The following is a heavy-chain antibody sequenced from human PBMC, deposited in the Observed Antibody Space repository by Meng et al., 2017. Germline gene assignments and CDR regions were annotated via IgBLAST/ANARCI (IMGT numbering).Heavy chain of an antibody. CDR3: ARDDLDYGLY. V-gene: IGHV4-59*01. D-gene: IGHD4-17*01. CDR1: GCSISSYY. Sequence: QVQVQESGPGLVEPSATLSLTCTGSGCSISSYYWSWIRQPPGKGLEWIGYIYYSGSTNYNPSLKSRVTISVDTSKNQFSLKLSSVTAADTAVYYCARDDLDYGLYWGQGTLVTVSS. J-gene: IGHJ4*02. CDR2: IYYSGST.